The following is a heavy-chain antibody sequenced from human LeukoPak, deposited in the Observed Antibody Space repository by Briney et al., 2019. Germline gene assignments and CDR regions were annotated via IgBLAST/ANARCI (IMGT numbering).Heavy chain of an antibody. CDR3: TIVRYGF. J-gene: IGHJ4*02. Sequence: GGSLRLSCAASGFTFSNYAMSWVRQAPGKGLEWVSTISGSSSSTYYADSVKGRSTISRDNSKNTLYLQMNSLRAEDTAVYYCTIVRYGFWGQGTLVTVSS. V-gene: IGHV3-23*01. CDR1: GFTFSNYA. D-gene: IGHD3-9*01. CDR2: ISGSSSST.